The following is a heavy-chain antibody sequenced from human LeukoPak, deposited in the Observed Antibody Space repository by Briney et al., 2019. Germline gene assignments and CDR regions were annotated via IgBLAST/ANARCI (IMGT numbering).Heavy chain of an antibody. CDR1: GITFSTSN. CDR2: ISGTSTYI. D-gene: IGHD2-15*01. CDR3: ASGAAGYIDY. Sequence: GRSLRLSCAASGITFSTSNMKWVRQAPGTGLEWVSSISGTSTYIYYADSVKGRFTISRDNAKNSLYLQMSSLRAEDTAVYYCASGAAGYIDYWGQGTLVTVSS. V-gene: IGHV3-21*04. J-gene: IGHJ4*02.